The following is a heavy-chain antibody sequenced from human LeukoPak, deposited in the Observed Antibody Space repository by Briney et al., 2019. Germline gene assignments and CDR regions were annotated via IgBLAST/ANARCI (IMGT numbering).Heavy chain of an antibody. D-gene: IGHD2-2*01. J-gene: IGHJ3*02. Sequence: SETLSLTCTVSGYSISSGYYWGWIRQPPGKGLEWIGSIYHSGSTYYNPSLRSRVTISVDTSKNQFSLKLSSVTAADTAVYYCARASDIVVVPAARGSEDAFDIWGQGTMVTVSS. CDR2: IYHSGST. CDR1: GYSISSGYY. CDR3: ARASDIVVVPAARGSEDAFDI. V-gene: IGHV4-38-2*02.